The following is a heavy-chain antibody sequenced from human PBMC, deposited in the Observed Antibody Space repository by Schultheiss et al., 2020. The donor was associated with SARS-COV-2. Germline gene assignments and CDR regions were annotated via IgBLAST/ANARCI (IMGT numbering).Heavy chain of an antibody. V-gene: IGHV3-7*01. CDR2: IKQDGSEK. CDR3: ARDRYGSGTNYLDY. CDR1: GGSFSGYY. Sequence: LSLTCAVYGGSFSGYYWSWIRQAPGKGLEWVANIKQDGSEKYYADSVKGRFTISRDNSKNTLYLQMNSLRTEDTAVYYCARDRYGSGTNYLDYWGQGTLVTVSS. J-gene: IGHJ4*02. D-gene: IGHD3-10*01.